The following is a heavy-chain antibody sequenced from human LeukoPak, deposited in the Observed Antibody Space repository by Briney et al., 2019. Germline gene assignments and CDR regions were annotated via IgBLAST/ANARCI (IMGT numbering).Heavy chain of an antibody. V-gene: IGHV3-21*04. CDR1: GFTFNSYS. CDR3: AKAFLLGGGYGAFDI. CDR2: ISGSNSYI. D-gene: IGHD5-12*01. Sequence: PGGSLRLSCAASGFTFNSYSMNWVRQAPGKGLEWVSSISGSNSYIYYADSVKGRFTISRDNSKNTLYLQMNSLRAEDTAVYYCAKAFLLGGGYGAFDIWGQGTMVTVSS. J-gene: IGHJ3*02.